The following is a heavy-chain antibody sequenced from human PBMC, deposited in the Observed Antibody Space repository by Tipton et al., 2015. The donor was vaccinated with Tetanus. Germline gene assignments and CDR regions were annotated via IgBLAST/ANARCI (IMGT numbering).Heavy chain of an antibody. D-gene: IGHD6-19*01. CDR3: AKAAVAGTVSRFDY. V-gene: IGHV3-48*02. CDR2: ITSTSSTM. J-gene: IGHJ4*02. Sequence: VQLVQSGGGLVQPGGSLRLSCAASGFTLSSFHMSWVRQAPGKGLEWVSYITSTSSTMSYADSVKGRFTISRDNAKNSLFLQMDSLRDEDTAVYYCAKAAVAGTVSRFDYWGQGTLVTVSS. CDR1: GFTLSSFH.